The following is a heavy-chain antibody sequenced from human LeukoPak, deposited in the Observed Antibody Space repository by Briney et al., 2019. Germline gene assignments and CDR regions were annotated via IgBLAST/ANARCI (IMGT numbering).Heavy chain of an antibody. CDR2: MSHDGSNE. CDR3: ARRGSSGCFDF. CDR1: GFTFSRYG. J-gene: IGHJ4*02. V-gene: IGHV3-30-3*01. Sequence: GGSLRLPCAASGFTFSRYGMYWVRQAPGKGLEWVAVMSHDGSNEYYGDSVKGRFTISRDNSKNTLFLQMHSLRAEDTATYYCARRGSSGCFDFWGQGTLVTVSS. D-gene: IGHD6-19*01.